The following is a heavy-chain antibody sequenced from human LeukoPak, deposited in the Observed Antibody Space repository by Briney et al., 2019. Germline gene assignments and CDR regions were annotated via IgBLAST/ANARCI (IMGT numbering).Heavy chain of an antibody. D-gene: IGHD2-2*01. CDR3: ARVGGYCSSTSNCYSDY. J-gene: IGHJ4*02. Sequence: GGSLRLSCAASGFTFSSYTMNWVRQAPGKGLEWVSSISSTSGYMYYADSVKGRFTISRDNAKNSLYLQMNSPRAEDTAVYYCARVGGYCSSTSNCYSDYWGQGTLVTVSA. CDR1: GFTFSSYT. V-gene: IGHV3-21*01. CDR2: ISSTSGYM.